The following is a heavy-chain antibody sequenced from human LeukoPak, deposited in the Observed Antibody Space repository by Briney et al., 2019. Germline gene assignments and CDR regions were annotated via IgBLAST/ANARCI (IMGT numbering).Heavy chain of an antibody. Sequence: GGSLRLSCAASGFTFSSYAMSWVRQAPGMGLEWVSAISGSGGSTYYADSVKGRFTISRDNSKNTLYLQMNSLRAEDTAVYYCARGTIGYCSSNCYRSGFAFDIWGQGTIVTVSS. V-gene: IGHV3-23*01. J-gene: IGHJ3*02. D-gene: IGHD2-2*01. CDR1: GFTFSSYA. CDR2: ISGSGGST. CDR3: ARGTIGYCSSNCYRSGFAFDI.